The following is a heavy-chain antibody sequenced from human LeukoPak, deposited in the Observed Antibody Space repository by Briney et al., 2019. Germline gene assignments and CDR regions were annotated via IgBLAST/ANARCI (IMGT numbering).Heavy chain of an antibody. D-gene: IGHD3-10*01. CDR1: GYTFTGYY. V-gene: IGHV1-2*02. Sequence: ASEKVSCKASGYTFTGYYMHWVRQAPGQGLEWMGWINPNSGGTNYAQKFQGRVTMTRDTSISTAYMELSRLRSDDTALYYCARNIWFGESADAFDIWGQGTLVTVFS. CDR2: INPNSGGT. CDR3: ARNIWFGESADAFDI. J-gene: IGHJ3*02.